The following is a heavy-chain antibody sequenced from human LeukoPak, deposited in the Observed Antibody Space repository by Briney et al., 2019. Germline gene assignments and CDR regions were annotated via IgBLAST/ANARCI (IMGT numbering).Heavy chain of an antibody. J-gene: IGHJ3*02. Sequence: PGGSLRLSCVASGFTVSTNYMNWVRQAPGKGLEWVSIMYSAGSAYYADSVKGRFTISRDNSKNTMYLQMNSLRAEDTAVYYCARAIPSSSGYHSAWISDFDIWGQGTMVTVSS. CDR2: MYSAGSA. V-gene: IGHV3-66*01. CDR1: GFTVSTNY. CDR3: ARAIPSSSGYHSAWISDFDI. D-gene: IGHD3-22*01.